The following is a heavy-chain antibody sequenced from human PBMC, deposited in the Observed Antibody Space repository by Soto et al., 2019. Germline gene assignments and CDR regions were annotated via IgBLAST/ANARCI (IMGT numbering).Heavy chain of an antibody. V-gene: IGHV1-69*01. CDR1: GGIFSTYA. CDR3: ARDRDDYGSGNYYNRIAF. D-gene: IGHD3-10*01. Sequence: QVQLVQSGAEVKKPGSSVKVSCKASGGIFSTYAISWLLQAPGQGLEWMGGIIPLFGTPNYAQRFQGRVTITADESTSTAYMELSRLRSEDTAVYYCARDRDDYGSGNYYNRIAFWGQGTLVTVSS. J-gene: IGHJ4*02. CDR2: IIPLFGTP.